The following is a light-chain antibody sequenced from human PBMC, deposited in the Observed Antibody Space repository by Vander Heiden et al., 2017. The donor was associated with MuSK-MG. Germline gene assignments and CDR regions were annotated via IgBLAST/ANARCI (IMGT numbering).Light chain of an antibody. CDR3: QKYYSTPPT. V-gene: IGKV4-1*01. CDR2: WAS. J-gene: IGKJ3*01. Sequence: DIVMTQSPDSLAVSLGERATINCQSSQSVLYSSNNKNYLAWYQQKPGQPPKLLNDWASTRESGVPDRISGSGSGTDFTLTISSLQAEDVAVYYCQKYYSTPPTFGPGTKVDIK. CDR1: QSVLYSSNNKNY.